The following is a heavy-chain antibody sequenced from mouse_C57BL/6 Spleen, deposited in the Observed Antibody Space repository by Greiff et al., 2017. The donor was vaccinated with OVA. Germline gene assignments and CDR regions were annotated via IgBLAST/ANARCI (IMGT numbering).Heavy chain of an antibody. CDR1: GYAFTNYL. Sequence: QVHVKQSGAELVRPGTSVKVSCKASGYAFTNYLIEWVKQRPGQGLEWIGVINPGSGGTNYNEKFKGKATLTADKSSSTAYMQLSSLTSEDSAVYFCARSHYYGSSGFAYWGQGTLVTVSA. J-gene: IGHJ3*01. V-gene: IGHV1-54*01. CDR2: INPGSGGT. D-gene: IGHD1-1*01. CDR3: ARSHYYGSSGFAY.